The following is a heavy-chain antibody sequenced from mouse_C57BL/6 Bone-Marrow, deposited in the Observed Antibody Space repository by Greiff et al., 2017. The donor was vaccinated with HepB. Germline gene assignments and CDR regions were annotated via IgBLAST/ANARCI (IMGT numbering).Heavy chain of an antibody. CDR2: INPNNGGT. CDR3: ARSAYDYDPYFDY. D-gene: IGHD2-4*01. J-gene: IGHJ2*01. Sequence: EVQLQQSGPELVKPGASVKIPCKASGYTFTDYNMDWVKQSHGKSLEWIGDINPNNGGTIYNQKFKGKATLTVDKSSSTAYMELRSLTSEDTAVYYCARSAYDYDPYFDYWGQGTTLTVSS. CDR1: GYTFTDYN. V-gene: IGHV1-18*01.